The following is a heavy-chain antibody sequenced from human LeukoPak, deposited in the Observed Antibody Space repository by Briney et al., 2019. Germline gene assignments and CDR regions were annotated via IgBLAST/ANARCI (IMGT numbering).Heavy chain of an antibody. V-gene: IGHV4-39*01. Sequence: SETLSLTCTVSGGSISSSSYYWGWIRQPPGKGLEWIGSIYYSGSTYYNPSLKSRVTISVDTSKNQFSLKLSSVTAADTAVYYCASIAAAATSYWGQGTLVTVSS. J-gene: IGHJ4*02. CDR1: GGSISSSSYY. CDR2: IYYSGST. D-gene: IGHD6-13*01. CDR3: ASIAAAATSY.